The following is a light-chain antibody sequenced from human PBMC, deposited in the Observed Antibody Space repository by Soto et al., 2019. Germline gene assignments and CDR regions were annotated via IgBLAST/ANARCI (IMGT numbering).Light chain of an antibody. V-gene: IGLV2-14*01. CDR3: TSYTTASSLGV. CDR2: EVS. J-gene: IGLJ2*01. Sequence: QSALTQPASVSGSPGQSITLSCSGTSSDIGAYNYVSWYQQHPGKAPKLMIYEVSNRPSGVSPRFSGSKSGNTASVTISGRQADDEADYYCTSYTTASSLGVFGGGTKVTVL. CDR1: SSDIGAYNY.